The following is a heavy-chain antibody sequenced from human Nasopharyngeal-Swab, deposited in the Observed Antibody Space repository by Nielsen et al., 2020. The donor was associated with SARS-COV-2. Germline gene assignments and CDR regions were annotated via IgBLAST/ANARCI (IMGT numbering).Heavy chain of an antibody. CDR3: ARDVIIYDFWSGYYQDPVSYCMDV. CDR2: INPSGGST. CDR1: GYTFTSYY. V-gene: IGHV1-46*01. Sequence: ASVKVSCKASGYTFTSYYMHLVRQAPGQGLEWMGIINPSGGSTSYAQKFQGRVTMTRDTSTSTVYMELSSLRSEDTAVYYCARDVIIYDFWSGYYQDPVSYCMDVWGKGTTVTVSS. J-gene: IGHJ6*03. D-gene: IGHD3-3*01.